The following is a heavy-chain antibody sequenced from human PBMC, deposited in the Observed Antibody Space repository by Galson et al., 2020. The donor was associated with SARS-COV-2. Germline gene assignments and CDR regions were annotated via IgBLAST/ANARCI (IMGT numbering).Heavy chain of an antibody. V-gene: IGHV1-8*01. D-gene: IGHD3-10*01. CDR1: GYTFTNYD. CDR3: VRLEVRGIIVP. J-gene: IGHJ5*02. Sequence: ASVKVSCKASGYTFTNYDINWVRQASGQGLEWMGWMNPKSGNTGYAQKFQGRVTMTRDTSISTAYMELSSLSSEDTAIYYCVRLEVRGIIVPWGQGTPVTVS. CDR2: MNPKSGNT.